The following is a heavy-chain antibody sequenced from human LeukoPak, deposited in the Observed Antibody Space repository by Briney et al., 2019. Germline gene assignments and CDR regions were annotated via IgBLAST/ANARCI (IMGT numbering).Heavy chain of an antibody. J-gene: IGHJ4*02. CDR3: ARTGTSSGY. Sequence: ASVKVSCKASGGTLSSYAINWVRQATGQGLEWMGWMNPNSGNTGYAQKFQGRVTMTRNTSISTAYMELSSLRSEDTAAYYCARTGTSSGYWGQGTLVTVSS. CDR1: GGTLSSYA. D-gene: IGHD2-2*01. V-gene: IGHV1-8*02. CDR2: MNPNSGNT.